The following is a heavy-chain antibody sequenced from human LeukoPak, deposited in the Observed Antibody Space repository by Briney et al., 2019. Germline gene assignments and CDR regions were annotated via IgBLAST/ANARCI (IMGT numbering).Heavy chain of an antibody. CDR3: AKDVRELYSSSWYLDY. CDR2: ISWNSGSI. V-gene: IGHV3-9*01. Sequence: GRSLRLSCAASGFTFDDYAMHWVRHAPGKGLEWVSGISWNSGSIGYADSVKGRFTISRDNAKNSLYLQMNSLRAEDSALYYCAKDVRELYSSSWYLDYWGQGTLVTVSS. J-gene: IGHJ4*02. D-gene: IGHD6-13*01. CDR1: GFTFDDYA.